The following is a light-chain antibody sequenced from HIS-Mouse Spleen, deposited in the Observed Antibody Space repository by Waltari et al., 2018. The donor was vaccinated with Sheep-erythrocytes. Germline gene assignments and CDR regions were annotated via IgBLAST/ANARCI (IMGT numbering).Light chain of an antibody. CDR1: SSDVGGYNY. J-gene: IGLJ1*01. Sequence: QSALTQPRSVSGSPGPSVTISCTGTSSDVGGYNYVSWYQQHPGKAPKLMIYEVSKRPSGVPDRFSGSKSGNTASLTISGLQAEDEADYYCCSYAGSYNHVFATGTKVTVL. CDR2: EVS. V-gene: IGLV2-11*01. CDR3: CSYAGSYNHV.